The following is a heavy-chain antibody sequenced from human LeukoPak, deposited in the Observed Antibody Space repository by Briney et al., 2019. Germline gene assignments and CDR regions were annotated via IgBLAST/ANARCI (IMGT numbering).Heavy chain of an antibody. CDR1: GYTFINFA. CDR2: INAGNGNT. J-gene: IGHJ5*02. V-gene: IGHV1-3*01. Sequence: GASVKVSCKASGYTFINFAINWGRQAPGQRPEWMGWINAGNGNTKYSQKFQGRVTITRDTSASTAYMELSSLTSEDTAVYYCARNGVADNWVDPWGQGALVTVSS. CDR3: ARNGVADNWVDP. D-gene: IGHD3-3*01.